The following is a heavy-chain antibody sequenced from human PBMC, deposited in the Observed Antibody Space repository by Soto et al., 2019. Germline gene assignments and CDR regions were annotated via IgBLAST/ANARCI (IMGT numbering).Heavy chain of an antibody. CDR3: ASHGITGTWVYYYGMDV. V-gene: IGHV1-69*12. Sequence: QVQLVQSGAEVKKPGSSVKVSCKASGGTFSSDAISWVRQPPGQGLEWMGGIIPIFGTANYAQKFQGRVTITADESTSTAYMELSSLRSEDTAVYYCASHGITGTWVYYYGMDVWGQGTTVTVSS. J-gene: IGHJ6*02. CDR2: IIPIFGTA. D-gene: IGHD1-7*01. CDR1: GGTFSSDA.